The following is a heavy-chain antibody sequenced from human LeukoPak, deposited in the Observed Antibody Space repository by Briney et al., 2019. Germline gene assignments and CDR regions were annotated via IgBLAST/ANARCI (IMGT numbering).Heavy chain of an antibody. CDR1: GFTFSSYA. D-gene: IGHD1-26*01. Sequence: GGSLRLSRAASGFTFSSYAMHWVRQAPGKGLEWVAVISYDGSNKYYADSVKGRFTISRDNSKNTLYLQMNSLRAEDTAVYYCASSGSYRFDHWGQGTLVTVSS. V-gene: IGHV3-30*04. CDR3: ASSGSYRFDH. CDR2: ISYDGSNK. J-gene: IGHJ4*02.